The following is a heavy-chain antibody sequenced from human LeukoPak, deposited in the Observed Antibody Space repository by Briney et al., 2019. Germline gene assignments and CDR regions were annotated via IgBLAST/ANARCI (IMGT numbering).Heavy chain of an antibody. J-gene: IGHJ4*02. Sequence: SETLTLTCTVSGVSISSSNSYWGWIRQPPGKGLEWIGSIYYSGNTYYNASLKSQVSISIDTSKNQFSLRLTSVTAADTAVYYCARQTGSGLFILPGGQGTLVTVSS. CDR2: IYYSGNT. D-gene: IGHD3/OR15-3a*01. V-gene: IGHV4-39*01. CDR1: GVSISSSNSY. CDR3: ARQTGSGLFILP.